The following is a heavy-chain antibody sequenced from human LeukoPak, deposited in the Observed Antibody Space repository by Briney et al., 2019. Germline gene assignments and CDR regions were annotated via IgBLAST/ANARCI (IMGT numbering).Heavy chain of an antibody. CDR3: TRRRSADSSAWRFDY. V-gene: IGHV3-23*01. CDR1: GFTFSGFA. J-gene: IGHJ4*02. CDR2: IGSDYKT. Sequence: GGSLRLSCAASGFTFSGFAMSWGRQAPGKGLEWVSSIGSDYKTHYSESVKGRFAISRDNSKSTLFLQMNSLRAEDTALYYCTRRRSADSSAWRFDYWGQGTLFTVFS. D-gene: IGHD6-19*01.